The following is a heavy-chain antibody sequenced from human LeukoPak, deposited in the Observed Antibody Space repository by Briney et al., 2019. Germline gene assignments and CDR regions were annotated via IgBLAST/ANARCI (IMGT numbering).Heavy chain of an antibody. V-gene: IGHV3-11*04. CDR3: ARERGGIAAAGTNFDY. CDR1: GFTFSDYY. Sequence: SGGSLRLSCAASGFTFSDYYMGWIRQAPGKGLEWVSYISSSSGSTIYYADSVKGRFTISRDNAKNSLYLQMNSLRAEDTAVYYCARERGGIAAAGTNFDYWGQGTLVTVSS. D-gene: IGHD6-13*01. J-gene: IGHJ4*02. CDR2: ISSSSGSTI.